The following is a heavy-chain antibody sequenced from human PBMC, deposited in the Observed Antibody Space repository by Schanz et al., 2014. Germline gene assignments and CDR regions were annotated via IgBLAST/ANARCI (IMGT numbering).Heavy chain of an antibody. CDR3: AREDVVVVGVDFSYYYGMDV. D-gene: IGHD2-21*01. CDR1: GYVFTAYY. CDR2: ITPKTGVT. Sequence: QGHLVQSGAEVKEPGASVQVSCKASGYVFTAYYMHWVRQAPGQGLEWLGRITPKTGVTNYAQKFNDRVTMTREASTNTVYMELSRLTADDMAGYYCAREDVVVVGVDFSYYYGMDVWGQGTTVVVSS. J-gene: IGHJ6*02. V-gene: IGHV1-2*06.